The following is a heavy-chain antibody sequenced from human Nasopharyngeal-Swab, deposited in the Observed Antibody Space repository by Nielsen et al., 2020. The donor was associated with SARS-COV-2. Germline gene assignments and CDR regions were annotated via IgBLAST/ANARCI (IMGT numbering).Heavy chain of an antibody. CDR3: ARDRSQLVNWFDP. J-gene: IGHJ5*02. Sequence: SETLSLTCTVSGGSVSSGSYYWSWIRQPPGKGLEWIGYIYYSGSTNYNPSLKSRVTISVDTSKTQFSLKLSSVTAADTAVYYCARDRSQLVNWFDPWGQGTLVTVSS. CDR2: IYYSGST. D-gene: IGHD6-13*01. V-gene: IGHV4-61*01. CDR1: GGSVSSGSYY.